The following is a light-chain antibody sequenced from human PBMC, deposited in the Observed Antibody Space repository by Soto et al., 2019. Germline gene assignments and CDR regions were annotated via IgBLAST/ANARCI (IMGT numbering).Light chain of an antibody. CDR2: GAS. Sequence: EIVLTQSPGTLSLSPGERATLSCRASQSVSSSYLAWYQQRPGQAPRLLIYGASSRATGIPDRFSGSGSGTDFTITISRLEPEDFAMYYCQQYGSSPPKLTFGGGTKVEIK. CDR3: QQYGSSPPKLT. CDR1: QSVSSSY. V-gene: IGKV3-20*01. J-gene: IGKJ4*01.